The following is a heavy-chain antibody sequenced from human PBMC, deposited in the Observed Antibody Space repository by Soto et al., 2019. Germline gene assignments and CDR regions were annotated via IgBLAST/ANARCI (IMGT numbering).Heavy chain of an antibody. V-gene: IGHV3-33*01. D-gene: IGHD1-26*01. J-gene: IGHJ4*02. CDR2: IWYDGTKK. CDR3: ARDLGHGNGPFDY. Sequence: PGGSLRLSCAASGFTFTAHGIHWVRQAPGKGLEWVAVIWYDGTKKYYADSVKGRFTISRDNSRNSLYLQVNSLRVEDTAAYYCARDLGHGNGPFDYWGQGALVTVSS. CDR1: GFTFTAHG.